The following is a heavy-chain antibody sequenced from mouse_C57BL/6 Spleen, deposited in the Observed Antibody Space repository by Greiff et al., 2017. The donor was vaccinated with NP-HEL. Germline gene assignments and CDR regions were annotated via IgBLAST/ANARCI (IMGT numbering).Heavy chain of an antibody. CDR1: GFTFSDYG. J-gene: IGHJ4*01. V-gene: IGHV5-17*01. Sequence: EVMLVESGGGLVKPGGSLKLSCAASGFTFSDYGMHWVRQAPEKGLEWVAYISSGSSTIYYADTVKGRFTISRDNAKNTLFLQMTSLRSEDTAMYYCARAIITTVVAYYAMDYWGQGTSVTVSS. D-gene: IGHD1-1*01. CDR2: ISSGSSTI. CDR3: ARAIITTVVAYYAMDY.